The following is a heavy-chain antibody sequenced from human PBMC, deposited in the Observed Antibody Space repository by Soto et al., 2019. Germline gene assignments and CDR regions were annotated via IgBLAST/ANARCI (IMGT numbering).Heavy chain of an antibody. CDR2: ICSGGST. J-gene: IGHJ4*02. D-gene: IGHD2-21*02. CDR1: GVTVSSNY. CDR3: AKDRIVVVTAIDFDY. V-gene: IGHV3-53*01. Sequence: GGSLRLSCASSGVTVSSNYMILVRQAPGKGLEWVSVICSGGSTYYADSVKGRFTISRDNSKNTLYLQMNSLRAEDTAVYYCAKDRIVVVTAIDFDYWGQGTLLTVSS.